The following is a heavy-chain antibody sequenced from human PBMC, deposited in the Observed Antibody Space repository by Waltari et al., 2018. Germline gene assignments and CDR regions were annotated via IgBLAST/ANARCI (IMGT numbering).Heavy chain of an antibody. CDR2: ISSSSSTI. Sequence: EVQLVESGGGLVQPGGSLRLSCAASGFTFSSYSMNWVRQAPGKGLEWVSYISSSSSTIYYADSVKGRFTITRDNAKNSLYLQMISLRAEDTAVYYCARGGIYDSIGSGGTIGFDIWGQGTMVTVSS. CDR3: ARGGIYDSIGSGGTIGFDI. V-gene: IGHV3-48*01. D-gene: IGHD3-22*01. CDR1: GFTFSSYS. J-gene: IGHJ3*02.